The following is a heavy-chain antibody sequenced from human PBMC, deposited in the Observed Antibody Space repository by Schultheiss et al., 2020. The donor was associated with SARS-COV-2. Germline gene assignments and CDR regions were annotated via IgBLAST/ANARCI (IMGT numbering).Heavy chain of an antibody. J-gene: IGHJ4*02. CDR1: GYSISSGYY. CDR2: IYHSGST. Sequence: SETLSLTCTVSGYSISSGYYWGWIRQPPGKGLEWIGSIYHSGSTYYNPSLKSRVTISVDTSKNQFSLKLSSVTAADTAVYYCASRRLRLGELSLYGNDYLGQGTLVTVSS. D-gene: IGHD3-16*02. CDR3: ASRRLRLGELSLYGNDY. V-gene: IGHV4-38-2*02.